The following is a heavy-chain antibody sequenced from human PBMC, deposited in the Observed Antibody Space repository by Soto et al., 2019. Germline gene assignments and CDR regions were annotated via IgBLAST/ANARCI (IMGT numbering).Heavy chain of an antibody. V-gene: IGHV4-30-4*01. CDR2: IYYSGST. CDR1: AGSISRGDYY. CDR3: ARGLAVAGMETDY. Sequence: TLSPTSTVSAGSISRGDYYLSWIRQPPGQGLEWIGYIYYSGSTYYNPSLKSRVTISVDTSKNQFSLKLSSVTAADTAVYYCARGLAVAGMETDYWGQGTLVTVSS. D-gene: IGHD6-19*01. J-gene: IGHJ4*02.